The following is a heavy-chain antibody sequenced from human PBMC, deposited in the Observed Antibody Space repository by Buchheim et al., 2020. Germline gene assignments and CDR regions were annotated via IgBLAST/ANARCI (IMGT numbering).Heavy chain of an antibody. D-gene: IGHD1-1*01. CDR2: ISSSGSTI. V-gene: IGHV3-48*03. Sequence: EVQLVESGGGLVQPGGSLRLSCAASGFTFSSYEMNWVRQAPGKGLEWVSYISSSGSTIYYADSVKGRFTISKDKAKNSMYLQMNSLRAEDTAVYYCARELLEPVSHFDYWGQGTL. CDR3: ARELLEPVSHFDY. J-gene: IGHJ4*02. CDR1: GFTFSSYE.